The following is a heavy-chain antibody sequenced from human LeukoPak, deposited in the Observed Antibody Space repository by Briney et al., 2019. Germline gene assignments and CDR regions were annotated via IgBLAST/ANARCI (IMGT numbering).Heavy chain of an antibody. V-gene: IGHV4-4*07. CDR3: ARVAVAGVGYYYYYYVDV. D-gene: IGHD6-19*01. J-gene: IGHJ6*03. Sequence: PSETLSLTCTVSGGSISSYYWSWIRQPAGKGLEWIGRIYTSGSTNYNPSLKSRVTMSVDTSKNQFSLKLSSVTAADTAVYYCARVAVAGVGYYYYYYVDVWGKGTTVTVSS. CDR1: GGSISSYY. CDR2: IYTSGST.